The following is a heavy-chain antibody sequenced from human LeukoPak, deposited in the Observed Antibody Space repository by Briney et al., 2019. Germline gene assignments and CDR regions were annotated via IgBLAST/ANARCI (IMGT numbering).Heavy chain of an antibody. V-gene: IGHV1-2*02. CDR1: GYTFTGYY. D-gene: IGHD5-12*01. CDR3: ARDTNRRVATIGL. CDR2: INPNSGGT. Sequence: ASVKVSCKASGYTFTGYYMHWVRQAPGQGLEWMGWINPNSGGTNYAQKFQGRVTMTRDTSISTAYMELSRLRSDDTAVYYCARDTNRRVATIGLWGQGTLVTVSS. J-gene: IGHJ4*02.